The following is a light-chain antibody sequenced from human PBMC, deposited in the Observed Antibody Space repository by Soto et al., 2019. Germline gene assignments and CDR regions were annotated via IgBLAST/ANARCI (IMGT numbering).Light chain of an antibody. CDR1: QGIGIY. J-gene: IGKJ4*01. V-gene: IGKV1-16*02. CDR3: QQYEAYPLT. Sequence: DIQMTQSPSSLSACVGDRVTITCRASQGIGIYLAWFQQKAGRAPKSLIYDASSLQSGVPSKFSGSGSGTDFTLTISSLQPEDFATYYCQQYEAYPLTFGGGTRVEIQ. CDR2: DAS.